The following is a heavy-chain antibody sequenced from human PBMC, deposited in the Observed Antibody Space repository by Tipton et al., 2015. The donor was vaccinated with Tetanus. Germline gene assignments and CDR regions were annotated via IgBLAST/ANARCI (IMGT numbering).Heavy chain of an antibody. CDR3: ARRSYCSSSRCFDAFDL. V-gene: IGHV4-31*03. D-gene: IGHD2-2*01. CDR2: IYHDGDT. J-gene: IGHJ3*01. CDR1: GGSITAGGYF. Sequence: TLSLTCTVSGGSITAGGYFWSWIRQLPGKGLEWMGHIYHDGDTYYNPSLKSRLIISVDTSKNHYSLKLSSVTAADTAVYYCARRSYCSSSRCFDAFDLWGQGTMVTVSS.